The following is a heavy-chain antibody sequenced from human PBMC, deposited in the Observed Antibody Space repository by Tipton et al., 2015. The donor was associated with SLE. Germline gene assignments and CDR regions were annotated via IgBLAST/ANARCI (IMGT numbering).Heavy chain of an antibody. D-gene: IGHD4-17*01. J-gene: IGHJ2*01. CDR1: GYSFTSYW. V-gene: IGHV5-51*03. CDR3: ARLRNTGTATVTTPLWYFDL. CDR2: IYPGDSDT. Sequence: QLVQSGAEVKKPGESLKISCKGSGYSFTSYWIGWVRQMPGKGLEWMGIIYPGDSDTRYSPSFQGQVTISADKSISTAYLQWSSLKASDTAMYHCARLRNTGTATVTTPLWYFDLWGRGTLVTVSS.